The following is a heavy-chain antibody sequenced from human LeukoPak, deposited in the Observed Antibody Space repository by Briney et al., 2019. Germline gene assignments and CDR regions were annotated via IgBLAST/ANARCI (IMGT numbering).Heavy chain of an antibody. Sequence: PGGSLRLSCAASGFTFDDYAMHWVRQAPGKGLEWVSGISWNSGSIGYADSVKGRFTISRDNAKNSLYLQMNSLRAEDTAVYYCAKDLGSSWTAQPLDYWGQGTLVTVSS. V-gene: IGHV3-9*01. CDR3: AKDLGSSWTAQPLDY. CDR2: ISWNSGSI. D-gene: IGHD6-13*01. CDR1: GFTFDDYA. J-gene: IGHJ4*02.